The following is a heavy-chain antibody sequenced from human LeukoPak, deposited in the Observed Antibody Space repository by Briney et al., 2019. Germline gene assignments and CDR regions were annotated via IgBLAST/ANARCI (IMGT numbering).Heavy chain of an antibody. V-gene: IGHV4-34*01. D-gene: IGHD4-11*01. Sequence: PSETLSLTCAVDGGTFSGYYWSWIRQPPGKGLEWIGEINHSGSTNYNPSLKSRVTISVDTSKNQFSLKLSSVTAADTAVYYCARDMTTWWYNWFDPWGQGTLVTVSS. CDR2: INHSGST. CDR3: ARDMTTWWYNWFDP. J-gene: IGHJ5*02. CDR1: GGTFSGYY.